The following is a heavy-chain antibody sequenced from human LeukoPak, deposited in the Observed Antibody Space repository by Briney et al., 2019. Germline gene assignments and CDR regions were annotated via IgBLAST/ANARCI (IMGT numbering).Heavy chain of an antibody. V-gene: IGHV3-30*18. CDR1: GFTFSSYG. D-gene: IGHD4-11*01. CDR3: AKDLATTPPDLYYYYGTDV. J-gene: IGHJ6*02. Sequence: GRSLRLSCAASGFTFSSYGMHWVRQAPGKGLEWVAVISYDGSNKYYADSVKGRFTISRDNSKNTLYLQMNSLRAEDTAVYYCAKDLATTPPDLYYYYGTDVWGQGTTVTVSS. CDR2: ISYDGSNK.